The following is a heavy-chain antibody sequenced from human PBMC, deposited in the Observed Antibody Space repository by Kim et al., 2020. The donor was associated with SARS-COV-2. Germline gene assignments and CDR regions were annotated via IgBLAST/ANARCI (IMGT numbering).Heavy chain of an antibody. Sequence: PSLKSRVTISVDTSKNQFSLKLSSVTAADTAVYYCASALSIAARIDAFDIWGQGTMVTVSS. D-gene: IGHD6-6*01. CDR3: ASALSIAARIDAFDI. J-gene: IGHJ3*02. V-gene: IGHV4-59*01.